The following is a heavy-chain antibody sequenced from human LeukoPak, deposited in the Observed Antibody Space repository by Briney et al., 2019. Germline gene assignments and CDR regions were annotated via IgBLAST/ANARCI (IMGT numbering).Heavy chain of an antibody. V-gene: IGHV4-4*02. Sequence: SETLSLTCAVSGGSISSSDWWSWVRQSPGKGLEWIGEIYQSGSTSYNPSLKSRGTISVDKAKNQFSLKLSSVTAADTAVYYCARDLHSNSGWRFDYWGQGTLVTVSS. CDR3: ARDLHSNSGWRFDY. CDR1: GGSISSSDW. J-gene: IGHJ4*02. D-gene: IGHD6-19*01. CDR2: IYQSGST.